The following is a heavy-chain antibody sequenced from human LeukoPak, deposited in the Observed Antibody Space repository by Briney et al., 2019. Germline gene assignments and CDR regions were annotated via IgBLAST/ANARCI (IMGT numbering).Heavy chain of an antibody. CDR2: IIPILGIA. J-gene: IGHJ5*02. CDR3: ARGDGYSSGQSAFDP. V-gene: IGHV1-69*02. Sequence: SVWVSCKASGGTFSSYTISWVRQAPGQGREWMGWIIPILGIANYAQKFQGRVTITAYKSTSTAYMELSSLRSEDTAVYYCARGDGYSSGQSAFDPWGQGALVTVSS. D-gene: IGHD6-19*01. CDR1: GGTFSSYT.